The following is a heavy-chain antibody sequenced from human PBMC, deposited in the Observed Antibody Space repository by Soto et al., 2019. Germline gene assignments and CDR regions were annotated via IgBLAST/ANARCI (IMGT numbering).Heavy chain of an antibody. J-gene: IGHJ3*02. D-gene: IGHD6-6*01. CDR2: IYWNDDK. V-gene: IGHV2-5*01. Sequence: QITLKEAGPTLVKPTQTLTLTCTFSGFSLSTSGVGVGWIRQPPGKALEWLALIYWNDDKRYSPSLKSRLTIAEDPSKNQVVLTMTNMDPVDTATYYCAHSDLPSRSSAGGAFDIWGQGTMVTVSS. CDR3: AHSDLPSRSSAGGAFDI. CDR1: GFSLSTSGVG.